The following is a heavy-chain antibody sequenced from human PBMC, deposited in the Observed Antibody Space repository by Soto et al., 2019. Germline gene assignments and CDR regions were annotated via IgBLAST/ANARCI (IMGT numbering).Heavy chain of an antibody. CDR2: INTDGSST. CDR3: ARDGAWIDY. J-gene: IGHJ4*02. Sequence: PGGSLRLSCAASGFAFSNYWMHWVRQAPGKGLLWVSRINTDGSSTSYADSVKGRLTISRDNAKNTLYLQMNSLRAEDTAVYYCARDGAWIDYWDQGTLVTVSS. CDR1: GFAFSNYW. V-gene: IGHV3-74*01. D-gene: IGHD2-21*02.